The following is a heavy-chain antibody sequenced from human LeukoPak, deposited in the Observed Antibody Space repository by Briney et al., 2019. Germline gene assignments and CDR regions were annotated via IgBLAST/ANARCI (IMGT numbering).Heavy chain of an antibody. J-gene: IGHJ3*02. D-gene: IGHD1-7*01. CDR2: ISSNGGST. V-gene: IGHV3-64*01. CDR1: GFTFSSYA. Sequence: GGSLRLSCAASGFTFSSYAMHWVRQAPGKGLEYVSAISSNGGSTYYANSVKGRFTISRDNSKSTLYLQMGSLRAEDMAVYYCARAPELHDAFDIWGQGTMVTVSS. CDR3: ARAPELHDAFDI.